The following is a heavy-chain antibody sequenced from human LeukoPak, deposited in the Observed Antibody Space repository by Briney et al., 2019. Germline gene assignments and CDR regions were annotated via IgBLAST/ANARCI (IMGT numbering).Heavy chain of an antibody. CDR1: GDSIGSYW. CDR3: ARDLGTGWPYWYFDL. Sequence: TSETLSLTCTVSGDSIGSYWWSWVRQSPGKGLEWIAYIHYRGTTNPNPSLKSRVSISVDTSKNQFSLNLNSVTDADTAVYYCARDLGTGWPYWYFDLWGRGTLVTVSS. CDR2: IHYRGTT. V-gene: IGHV4-59*01. D-gene: IGHD6-19*01. J-gene: IGHJ2*01.